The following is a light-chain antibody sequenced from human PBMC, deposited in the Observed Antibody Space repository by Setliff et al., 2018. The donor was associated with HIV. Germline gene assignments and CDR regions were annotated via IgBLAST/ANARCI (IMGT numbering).Light chain of an antibody. CDR2: EVT. CDR1: SSDVGGYNY. V-gene: IGLV2-14*01. J-gene: IGLJ3*02. Sequence: QSVLTQPASVSGSPGQSVTISCTGTSSDVGGYNYVSWYQQHPNKAPKVIIYEVTNRPSGVSYRFSGSKSGNTASLTISGLQAEDEADYYCTSMTSRITWVFGGGIKVTVL. CDR3: TSMTSRITWV.